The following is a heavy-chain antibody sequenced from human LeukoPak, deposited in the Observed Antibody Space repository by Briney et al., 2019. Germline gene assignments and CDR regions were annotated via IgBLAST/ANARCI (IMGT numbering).Heavy chain of an antibody. Sequence: PSETLSLTCIVSGYSITSGYYWGWIRQPPGKGLEWIGSIYHSGDTYYNPSLKSRVTISVDTSKNQFSLKLDSVTAADTAVYYCAKGTSSGWYYFDYWGQGTLVTVSP. J-gene: IGHJ4*02. CDR2: IYHSGDT. CDR1: GYSITSGYY. CDR3: AKGTSSGWYYFDY. V-gene: IGHV4-38-2*02. D-gene: IGHD6-19*01.